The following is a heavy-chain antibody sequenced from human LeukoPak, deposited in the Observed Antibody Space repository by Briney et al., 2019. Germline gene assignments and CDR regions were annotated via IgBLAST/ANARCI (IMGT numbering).Heavy chain of an antibody. CDR1: GYTFTGYY. Sequence: ASVKVSCKASGYTFTGYYMHWVRQAPGQGLEWMGIINPSGGSTSYAQKFQGRVTMTRDMSTSTVYMELSSLRSEDTAVYYCAREGYCSGGSCPDAFDIWGQGTMVTVSS. J-gene: IGHJ3*02. CDR2: INPSGGST. CDR3: AREGYCSGGSCPDAFDI. D-gene: IGHD2-15*01. V-gene: IGHV1-46*01.